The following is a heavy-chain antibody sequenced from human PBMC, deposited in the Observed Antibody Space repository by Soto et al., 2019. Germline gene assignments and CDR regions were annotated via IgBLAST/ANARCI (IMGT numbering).Heavy chain of an antibody. Sequence: GSLRLSFAGSGFTFSNYAMSWVRQVPGKGLAWVSAISGSGGSTYYADSVKGRFTISRDNSKNTLYLQMNSLRAEDTALYYCAKVPVGATGRFDYWGQGTLVTVSS. CDR1: GFTFSNYA. J-gene: IGHJ4*02. CDR2: ISGSGGST. V-gene: IGHV3-23*01. CDR3: AKVPVGATGRFDY. D-gene: IGHD1-26*01.